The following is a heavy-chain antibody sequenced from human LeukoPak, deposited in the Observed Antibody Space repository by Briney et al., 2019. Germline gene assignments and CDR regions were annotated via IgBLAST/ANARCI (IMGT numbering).Heavy chain of an antibody. CDR2: IKQDGGEE. D-gene: IGHD1-26*01. J-gene: IGHJ4*02. Sequence: GGSLRLSCAASGFTFSSYAMSWVRQTPGKGLEWVANIKQDGGEEYYVDSVKGRFTISRDNAKNSLYLQMSSLRAEDTAVYYCARDKDVGATLLDYWGQGTLVTVSS. CDR3: ARDKDVGATLLDY. CDR1: GFTFSSYA. V-gene: IGHV3-7*01.